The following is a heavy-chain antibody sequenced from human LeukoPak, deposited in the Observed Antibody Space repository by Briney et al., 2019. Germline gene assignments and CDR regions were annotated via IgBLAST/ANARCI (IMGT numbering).Heavy chain of an antibody. CDR3: ARDRDLGNYYDGMVV. V-gene: IGHV6-1*01. CDR1: GDSVSTNSAA. CDR2: TYYRSRWYN. D-gene: IGHD7-27*01. Sequence: SQTLSLTCAISGDSVSTNSAAWSWIRQSPSRGLEWLGRTYYRSRWYNDYAVSVKSRITIKSDTSKNQFSLQLNFVTPEDTAVYYCARDRDLGNYYDGMVVWGQGTTVTVSS. J-gene: IGHJ6*02.